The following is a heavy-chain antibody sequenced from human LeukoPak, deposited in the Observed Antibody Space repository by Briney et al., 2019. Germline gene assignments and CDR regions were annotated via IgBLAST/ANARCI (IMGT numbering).Heavy chain of an antibody. V-gene: IGHV4-61*03. D-gene: IGHD6-6*01. J-gene: IGHJ4*02. CDR2: IYYSGTT. CDR3: ARETLYISSQAAFDY. Sequence: SETLSLTCAVSGYSISSGYYWGWIRQPPGKGLEWIGYIYYSGTTNYNPSLKSRVTISVDTSRNHFSLKLSSVSAADTAVYYCARETLYISSQAAFDYWGQGTRVTVSS. CDR1: GYSISSGYY.